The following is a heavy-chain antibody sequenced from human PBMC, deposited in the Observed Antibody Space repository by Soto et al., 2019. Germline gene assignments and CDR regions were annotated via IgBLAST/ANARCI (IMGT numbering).Heavy chain of an antibody. CDR2: IENSGGGT. Sequence: EVQLLESGGGLVQPGGSLRLSCAASGFTFRTFAMAWVRQAPGKGLEWVSTIENSGGGTYYADSVKGRFTISRDNSKNTLYLEMNSLRAEDTAIYYCAKESEVPGRGVDYWGQGTLVTVSS. V-gene: IGHV3-23*01. CDR1: GFTFRTFA. J-gene: IGHJ4*02. CDR3: AKESEVPGRGVDY.